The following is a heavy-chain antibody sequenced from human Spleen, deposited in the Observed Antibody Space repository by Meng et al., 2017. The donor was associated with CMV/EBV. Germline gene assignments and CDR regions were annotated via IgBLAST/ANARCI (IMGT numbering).Heavy chain of an antibody. Sequence: SGPGWAKPSQTLPLPVTVSGGPISSGDYSWSWIRQPPGKGLEWIGYIYYSGSTYYNPSLKSRVTISVDTSKNQFSLKLSSVTAADTAVYYCARALAGVDYWGQGTLVTVSS. V-gene: IGHV4-30-4*08. J-gene: IGHJ4*02. CDR2: IYYSGST. CDR1: GGPISSGDYS. CDR3: ARALAGVDY. D-gene: IGHD6-13*01.